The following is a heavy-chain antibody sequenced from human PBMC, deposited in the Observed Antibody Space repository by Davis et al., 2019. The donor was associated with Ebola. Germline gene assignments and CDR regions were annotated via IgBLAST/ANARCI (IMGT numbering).Heavy chain of an antibody. D-gene: IGHD4-11*01. CDR1: GFTFSSYA. CDR2: ISYDGSNK. J-gene: IGHJ6*02. Sequence: GGSLRLSCAASGFTFSSYAMHWVRQAPGKGLEWVAVISYDGSNKYYADSVKGRFTISRDNSKNTLYLQMNSLRAEDTAVYYCARDGVYSNYEGYYYYGMDVWGQGTTVTVSS. CDR3: ARDGVYSNYEGYYYYGMDV. V-gene: IGHV3-30-3*01.